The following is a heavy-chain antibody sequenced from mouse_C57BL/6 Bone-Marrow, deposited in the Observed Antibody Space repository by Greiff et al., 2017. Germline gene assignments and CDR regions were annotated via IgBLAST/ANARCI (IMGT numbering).Heavy chain of an antibody. CDR3: ARDPITTVVKGFAY. V-gene: IGHV5-4*01. D-gene: IGHD1-1*01. CDR2: ISDGGSYT. Sequence: EVHLVESGGGLVKPGGSLKLSCAASGFTFSSYAMSWVRQTPEKRLEWVATISDGGSYTYYPDNVKGRFTISRDNAKNNLYLQMSHLKSEDTAMYYCARDPITTVVKGFAYWGQGTLVTVSP. CDR1: GFTFSSYA. J-gene: IGHJ3*01.